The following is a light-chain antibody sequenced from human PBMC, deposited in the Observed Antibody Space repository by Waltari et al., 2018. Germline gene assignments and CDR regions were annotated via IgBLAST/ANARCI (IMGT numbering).Light chain of an antibody. CDR3: ASYIGSALEL. J-gene: IGLJ3*02. V-gene: IGLV2-14*03. CDR1: NSDIGASNY. CDR2: DVT. Sequence: QSALTQPASASGSPGQSITISCTGTNSDIGASNYVSWYQQHPGKAPIPIIFDVTFRSAGVSHRFSGSKSGNTASLTISGLQAEDEADYFCASYIGSALELFGGGTMLTVL.